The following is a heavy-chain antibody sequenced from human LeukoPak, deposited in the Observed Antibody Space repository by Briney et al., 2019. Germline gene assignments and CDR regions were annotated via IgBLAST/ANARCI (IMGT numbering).Heavy chain of an antibody. CDR2: INHSGST. D-gene: IGHD3-9*01. Sequence: SETLSLTCAVYGGSFSGYYWSWIRQPPGKGLEWIGEINHSGSTNYNPSLKSRVTISVDTSKNQFSPKLSSVTAADTAVYYCARGRVGTSTIWGQGTLVTVSS. CDR3: ARGRVGTSTI. CDR1: GGSFSGYY. J-gene: IGHJ4*02. V-gene: IGHV4-34*01.